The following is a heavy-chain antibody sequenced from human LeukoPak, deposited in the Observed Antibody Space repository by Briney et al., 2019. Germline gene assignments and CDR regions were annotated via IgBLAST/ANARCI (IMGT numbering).Heavy chain of an antibody. J-gene: IGHJ4*02. CDR3: ARDLGKQLVRNAFDY. CDR1: GYTFTGYY. V-gene: IGHV1-2*02. D-gene: IGHD6-6*01. CDR2: INPNSGGT. Sequence: ASVKVSCKASGYTFTGYYMHWVRQAPGQGLEWMGWINPNSGGTNYAQKFQGRVTMTRDTSISTAYMELSRLRSDDTAVYYCARDLGKQLVRNAFDYWGQGTLATVSS.